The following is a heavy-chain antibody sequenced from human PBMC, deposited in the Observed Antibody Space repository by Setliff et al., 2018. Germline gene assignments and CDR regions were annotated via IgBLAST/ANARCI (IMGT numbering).Heavy chain of an antibody. CDR3: ARAERGYSGNVLGY. D-gene: IGHD5-12*01. CDR2: IDHSGST. V-gene: IGHV4-34*01. Sequence: NPSETLSLTCAVYGGSFSGYYWSWIRQPPGKGLEWIGEIDHSGSTNYNPSLKSRVNISIDTSKSQFSLKLSSVAAADTAVYYCARAERGYSGNVLGYWGQGTLVTVSS. CDR1: GGSFSGYY. J-gene: IGHJ4*02.